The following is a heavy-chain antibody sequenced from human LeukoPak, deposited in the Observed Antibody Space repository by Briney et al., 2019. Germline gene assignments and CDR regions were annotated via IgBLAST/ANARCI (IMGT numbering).Heavy chain of an antibody. CDR1: GYTFTSYG. CDR3: ARDLDCSGGSCYRKFDY. J-gene: IGHJ4*02. CDR2: ISAYNGNT. V-gene: IGHV1-18*01. D-gene: IGHD2-15*01. Sequence: AASVKVSCKASGYTFTSYGISWVRQAPGQGLEWMGWISAYNGNTNYAQKLQGRVTMTTDTPTSTAYMELRSLRSDDTAVYYCARDLDCSGGSCYRKFDYWGQGTLVTVSS.